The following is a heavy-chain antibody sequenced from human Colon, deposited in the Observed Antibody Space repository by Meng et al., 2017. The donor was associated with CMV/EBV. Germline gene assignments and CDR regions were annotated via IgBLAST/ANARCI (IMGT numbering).Heavy chain of an antibody. CDR2: FSPDGRII. CDR1: GFNVYNYW. V-gene: IGHV3-74*01. CDR3: ATDHSLREVVPAAVAFGY. J-gene: IGHJ4*02. D-gene: IGHD2-2*01. Sequence: GESLKISCAASGFNVYNYWMHWVRQGQGKGLVWVSSFSPDGRIISYADSVKGRFTISRDNARDTLYLQMNSLTVEDTAVYYCATDHSLREVVPAAVAFGYWGQGTLVTVSS.